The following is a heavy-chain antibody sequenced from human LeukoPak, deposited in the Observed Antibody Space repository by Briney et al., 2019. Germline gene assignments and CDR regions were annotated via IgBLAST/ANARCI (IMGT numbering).Heavy chain of an antibody. CDR1: GGSISSYY. CDR2: IYYSGST. J-gene: IGHJ3*02. D-gene: IGHD6-13*01. V-gene: IGHV4-59*01. Sequence: SETLSLTCTVSGGSISSYYWSWIRQPPGKGLEWIGYIYYSGSTNYNPSLKSRVTISVDTSKNQFSLKLSSVTAADAAVYYCARGRDGIAAGALNAFDIWGQGTMVAVSS. CDR3: ARGRDGIAAGALNAFDI.